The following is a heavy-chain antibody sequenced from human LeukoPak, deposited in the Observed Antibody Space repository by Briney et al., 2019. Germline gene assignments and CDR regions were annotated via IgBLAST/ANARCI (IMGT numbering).Heavy chain of an antibody. CDR2: ISGSGGST. Sequence: SGGSLRLSCAASGFTFSSYAMSWVRQAPGKGLEWVSAISGSGGSTYYADSVKGRFTISRDNSKNTLYLQMNSLRAEDTAVYYCARELPYYDFWSGYLDYWGQGTLVTVSS. V-gene: IGHV3-23*01. CDR1: GFTFSSYA. J-gene: IGHJ4*02. CDR3: ARELPYYDFWSGYLDY. D-gene: IGHD3-3*01.